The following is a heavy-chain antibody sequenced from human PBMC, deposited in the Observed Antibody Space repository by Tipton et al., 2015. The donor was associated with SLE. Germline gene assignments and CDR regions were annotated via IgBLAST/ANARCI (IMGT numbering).Heavy chain of an antibody. CDR1: GGSLSSSY. CDR3: ARRHFDTSGYYRGAFDI. J-gene: IGHJ3*02. Sequence: GLVKPSETLSLTCTVSGGSLSSSYWSWVRQPPEKGLEWIGFIGNSGSTNYNSVLKSRVIMSVDTSKNQFSLKLTSLTAADTAVYYCARRHFDTSGYYRGAFDIWGQGTMVTVSS. CDR2: IGNSGST. D-gene: IGHD3-22*01. V-gene: IGHV4-59*01.